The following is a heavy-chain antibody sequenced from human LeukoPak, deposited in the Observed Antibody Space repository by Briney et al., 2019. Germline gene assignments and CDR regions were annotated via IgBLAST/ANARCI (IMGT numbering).Heavy chain of an antibody. J-gene: IGHJ5*02. Sequence: GGSLRLSCAASGFTFSNSWMHWVRQTPGKGPVWVSCINTDGNIMRYADSVKGRFTISRDNAKNTLYLQMNSLRVEDTAVYYCARAGGPPTAMGFDPWGQGSLVSVST. CDR1: GFTFSNSW. V-gene: IGHV3-74*01. D-gene: IGHD2-2*01. CDR3: ARAGGPPTAMGFDP. CDR2: INTDGNIM.